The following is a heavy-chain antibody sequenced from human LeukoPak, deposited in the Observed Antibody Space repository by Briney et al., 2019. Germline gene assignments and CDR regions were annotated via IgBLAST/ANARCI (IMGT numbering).Heavy chain of an antibody. V-gene: IGHV3-21*06. Sequence: PGGSLRFSCAASGFTFSSYPMNWVRQAPGKGLEWVSSISSSSTYTFYADSVKGRFTISRDNAKNSLYLQMNSLRAEDTAVYYCAREAAFDMWGQGTMVTVSS. J-gene: IGHJ3*02. CDR3: AREAAFDM. CDR1: GFTFSSYP. CDR2: ISSSSTYT.